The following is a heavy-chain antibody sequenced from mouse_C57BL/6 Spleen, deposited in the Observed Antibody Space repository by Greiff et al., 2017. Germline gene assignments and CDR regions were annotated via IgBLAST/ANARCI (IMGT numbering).Heavy chain of an antibody. CDR3: ARCDDYDVGLGD. J-gene: IGHJ3*02. D-gene: IGHD2-4*01. V-gene: IGHV1-72*01. CDR2: IDPNSGGT. Sequence: QVQLQQPGAELVKPGASVKLSCKASGYTFTSYWMHWVKQRPGRGLEWIGRIDPNSGGTKYNEKFKSKATLTVDKPSSTAYMQRSSLTSEDSAVYYCARCDDYDVGLGDWGQGTLVTVSA. CDR1: GYTFTSYW.